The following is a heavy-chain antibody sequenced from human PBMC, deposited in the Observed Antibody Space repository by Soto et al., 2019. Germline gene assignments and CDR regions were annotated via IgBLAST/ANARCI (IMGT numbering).Heavy chain of an antibody. CDR2: INHSGST. Sequence: SETLSLTCAVYGGSFSGYYWSWIRQPPGKWLEWIGEINHSGSTNYNPSLKSRVTISVDTSKNQFSLKLSSVTAADTAVYYCARFYYDSSGYYREDYYYYGMDVWGQGXTVTVYS. D-gene: IGHD3-22*01. V-gene: IGHV4-34*01. CDR3: ARFYYDSSGYYREDYYYYGMDV. CDR1: GGSFSGYY. J-gene: IGHJ6*02.